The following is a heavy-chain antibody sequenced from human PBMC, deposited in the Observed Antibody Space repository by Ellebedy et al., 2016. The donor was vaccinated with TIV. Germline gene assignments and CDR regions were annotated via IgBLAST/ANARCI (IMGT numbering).Heavy chain of an antibody. V-gene: IGHV3-9*01. Sequence: SLKISXAASGFTFDDYAMHWVRQAPGKGLEWVSGISWNSGSIGYADSVKGRFTISRDNAKNSLYLQMNSLRAEDTALYYCAKDDEYHSFFDYWGQGTLVTVSS. J-gene: IGHJ4*02. CDR2: ISWNSGSI. D-gene: IGHD1-14*01. CDR3: AKDDEYHSFFDY. CDR1: GFTFDDYA.